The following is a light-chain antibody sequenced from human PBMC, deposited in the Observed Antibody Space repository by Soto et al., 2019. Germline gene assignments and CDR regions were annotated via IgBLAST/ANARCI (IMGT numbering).Light chain of an antibody. CDR3: AAWDDSLSGRGVV. CDR2: RNN. J-gene: IGLJ2*01. CDR1: SSNIGTNY. Sequence: QSVLTQPPSASGTPGQRVTISCSGSSSNIGTNYVYWYQQLPGTAPKLLIYRNNQRPSGVPDRFSGSKFGTSASLAISGLRSEDEADYYCAAWDDSLSGRGVVFGGGTKLTVL. V-gene: IGLV1-47*01.